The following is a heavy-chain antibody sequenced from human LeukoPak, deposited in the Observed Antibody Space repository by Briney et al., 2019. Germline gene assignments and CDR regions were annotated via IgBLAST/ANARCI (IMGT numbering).Heavy chain of an antibody. CDR1: GFTFTSHG. CDR2: ISFDTTSK. CDR3: AKDLFSFSAVGDS. J-gene: IGHJ4*02. D-gene: IGHD2/OR15-2a*01. V-gene: IGHV3-30*18. Sequence: PGGSLRLSCAVSGFTFTSHGMHWVRQAPGKGLELVAIISFDTTSKYYADSVKGRFTISRDTPKNTLYLQMNSLRSEDTAVYYCAKDLFSFSAVGDSWGQGTLVTVSS.